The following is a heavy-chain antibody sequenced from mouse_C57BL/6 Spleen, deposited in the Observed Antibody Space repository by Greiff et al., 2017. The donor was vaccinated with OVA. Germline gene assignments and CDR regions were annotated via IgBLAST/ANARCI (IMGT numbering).Heavy chain of an antibody. CDR3: ARGVYDYYAMDY. V-gene: IGHV1-72*01. J-gene: IGHJ4*01. Sequence: QVQLQQPGAELVKPGASVKLSCKASGYTFTSYWMHWVKQRPGRGLEWIGRIDPKSGGTTYNEKFKSKATLTVDKPASTAYMQLSSLTSEDSAVYYCARGVYDYYAMDYWGQGTSVTVAS. D-gene: IGHD1-3*01. CDR1: GYTFTSYW. CDR2: IDPKSGGT.